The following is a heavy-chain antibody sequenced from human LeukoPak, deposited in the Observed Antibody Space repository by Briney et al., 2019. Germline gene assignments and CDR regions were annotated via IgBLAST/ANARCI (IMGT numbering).Heavy chain of an antibody. CDR3: ARACSPHQWSAFDY. J-gene: IGHJ4*02. D-gene: IGHD2-8*01. CDR2: IYYSGST. V-gene: IGHV4-39*07. CDR1: GDSISSGSYW. Sequence: SETLSLTCTVSGDSISSGSYWCGWIRQPPGKGLEWIGSIYYSGSTYYNPSRKSRVTISLDTSKIQFSLKMSSVTAADAAVYSCARACSPHQWSAFDYWGQGTLVTVSS.